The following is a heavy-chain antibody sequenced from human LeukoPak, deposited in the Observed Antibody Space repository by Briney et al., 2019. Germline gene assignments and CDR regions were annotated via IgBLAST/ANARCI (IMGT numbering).Heavy chain of an antibody. CDR2: IGGSDGTT. CDR3: VKGVSGWPYYFDY. Sequence: GGSLRLSCAASGFTFRNCAMSWVRQAPGEGLEWVSAIGGSDGTTYYADSVKGRFTISRDNSKNTLYLQMNSLRVDDTAVYYCVKGVSGWPYYFDYWGQGTLVTVPS. J-gene: IGHJ4*02. V-gene: IGHV3-23*01. D-gene: IGHD6-19*01. CDR1: GFTFRNCA.